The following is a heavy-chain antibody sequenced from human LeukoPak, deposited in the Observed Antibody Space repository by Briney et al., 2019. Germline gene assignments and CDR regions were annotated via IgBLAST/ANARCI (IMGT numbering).Heavy chain of an antibody. Sequence: GGSLRLSCVASGFSFSTSWMSWVRQAPGKGLEWVANIKEDGSVKNYMDSVKGRFTISRDNAKNSLYLEINCLRAEDTAVYYCARQWGWFTSGWWLDTLDVWGQGSTVIVSS. V-gene: IGHV3-7*01. CDR2: IKEDGSVK. CDR1: GFSFSTSW. CDR3: ARQWGWFTSGWWLDTLDV. D-gene: IGHD6-19*01. J-gene: IGHJ3*01.